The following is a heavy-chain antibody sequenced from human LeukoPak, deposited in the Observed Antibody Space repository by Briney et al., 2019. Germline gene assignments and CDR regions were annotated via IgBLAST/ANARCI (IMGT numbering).Heavy chain of an antibody. CDR1: GGSIGSHY. J-gene: IGHJ5*02. Sequence: PSETLSLTCTVPGGSIGSHYWSWIRQPPGKGLEWVGYIYYSGSTNYNPSLKSRVTISVDTSKNHFSLRLNSVTAADTAVYYCARDYYDSSGESWFDTWGQGTLVTVSS. CDR3: ARDYYDSSGESWFDT. V-gene: IGHV4-59*11. D-gene: IGHD3-22*01. CDR2: IYYSGST.